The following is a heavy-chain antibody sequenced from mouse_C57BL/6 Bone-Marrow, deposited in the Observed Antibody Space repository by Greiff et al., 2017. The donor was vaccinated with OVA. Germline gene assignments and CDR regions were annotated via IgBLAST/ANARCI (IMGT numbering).Heavy chain of an antibody. Sequence: VQLQQSGPELVKPGASVKISCKASGYSFTSYYIHWVKQRPGQGLEWIGWIYPGSGNTKYNEKFKGKATLTADTSSSTAYMQLSSLTSEDSAVYYCARWFYGNYGYWGQGTTLTVSS. CDR1: GYSFTSYY. V-gene: IGHV1-66*01. CDR2: IYPGSGNT. CDR3: ARWFYGNYGY. D-gene: IGHD2-1*01. J-gene: IGHJ2*01.